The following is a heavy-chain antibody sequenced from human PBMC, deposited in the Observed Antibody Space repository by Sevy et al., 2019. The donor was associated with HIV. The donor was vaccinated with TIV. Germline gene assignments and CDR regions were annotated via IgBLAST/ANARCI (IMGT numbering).Heavy chain of an antibody. D-gene: IGHD3-16*01. Sequence: ASVKVSCKASGGTFSSYGITWVRQAPGQGLEWMGEIIPIFGSANYGQTFQGRVTMTAGQSTSTAYMELSSRRSDDTAVYYCARGGGLAPHHWLDPWGQGTLVTVSS. CDR3: ARGGGLAPHHWLDP. V-gene: IGHV1-69*13. CDR2: IIPIFGSA. J-gene: IGHJ5*02. CDR1: GGTFSSYG.